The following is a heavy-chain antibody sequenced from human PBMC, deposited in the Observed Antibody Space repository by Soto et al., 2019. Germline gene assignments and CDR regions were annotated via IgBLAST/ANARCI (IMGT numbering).Heavy chain of an antibody. CDR1: GYNFTAFW. Sequence: PGESLKISCKASGYNFTAFWIHWVRQAPGKGLEWLGKIDPSDSYTNYSPSFEGHVTTSTDNSITTAYLQWSSLRASDTALYFCARVHKNWFDSWAQGTMVTVSS. CDR3: ARVHKNWFDS. J-gene: IGHJ5*01. V-gene: IGHV5-10-1*01. CDR2: IDPSDSYT.